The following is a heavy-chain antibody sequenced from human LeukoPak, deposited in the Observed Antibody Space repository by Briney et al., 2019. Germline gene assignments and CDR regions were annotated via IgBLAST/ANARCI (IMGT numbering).Heavy chain of an antibody. D-gene: IGHD1-1*01. CDR1: GYTFTSYY. CDR2: IHPSGGST. CDR3: ASIYNGLDY. V-gene: IGHV1-46*01. J-gene: IGHJ4*02. Sequence: ASVTVSCKASGYTFTSYYMHWVRQAPGQGLEWMGVIHPSGGSTNYAQKFQGRVTITTDESTSTAYMELSSLRSEDTAVYYCASIYNGLDYWGQGTLVTVSS.